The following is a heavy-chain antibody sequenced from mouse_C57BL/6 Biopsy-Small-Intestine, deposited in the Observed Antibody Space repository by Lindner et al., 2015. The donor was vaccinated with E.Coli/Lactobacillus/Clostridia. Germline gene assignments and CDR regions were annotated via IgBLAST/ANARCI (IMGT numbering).Heavy chain of an antibody. CDR3: AGDYGAY. CDR2: FHPYNDDT. CDR1: GYTFTTYP. D-gene: IGHD2-4*01. V-gene: IGHV1-47*01. J-gene: IGHJ3*01. Sequence: VQLQESGPELVKPGASVKMSCKASGYTFTTYPIEWMKQNHGKSLEWIGNFHPYNDDTKYNEKFKGKATLTADKSSSTAYMQLSSLTSEDSAVYFCAGDYGAYWGQGTLVTVSA.